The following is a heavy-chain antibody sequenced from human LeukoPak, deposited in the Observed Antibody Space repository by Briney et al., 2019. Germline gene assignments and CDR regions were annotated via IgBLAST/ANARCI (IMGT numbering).Heavy chain of an antibody. CDR2: IYYSGST. CDR3: ARRLSWAGDFDY. Sequence: SETLSLTCTVSGGSISSYYWSWIRQPPGKGLEWIGYIYYSGSTNYNPSLKSRVTISVDTSKNQFSLKLSSVTAADTAVYYCARRLSWAGDFDYWGQGTLVTVSS. CDR1: GGSISSYY. D-gene: IGHD2/OR15-2a*01. V-gene: IGHV4-59*08. J-gene: IGHJ4*02.